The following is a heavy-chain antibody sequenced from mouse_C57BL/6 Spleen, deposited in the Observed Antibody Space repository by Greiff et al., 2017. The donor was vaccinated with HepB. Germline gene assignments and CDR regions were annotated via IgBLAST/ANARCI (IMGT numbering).Heavy chain of an antibody. CDR2: IDPSDSYT. J-gene: IGHJ4*01. CDR1: GYTFTSYW. CDR3: ARFKLGRSAMDY. D-gene: IGHD4-1*01. Sequence: QVQLQQPGAELVKPGASVKLSCKASGYTFTSYWMQWVKQRPGQGLEWIGEIDPSDSYTNYNQKFKGKATLTVDTSSSTAYMQLSSLTSEDSAVYYCARFKLGRSAMDYWGQGTSVTVSS. V-gene: IGHV1-50*01.